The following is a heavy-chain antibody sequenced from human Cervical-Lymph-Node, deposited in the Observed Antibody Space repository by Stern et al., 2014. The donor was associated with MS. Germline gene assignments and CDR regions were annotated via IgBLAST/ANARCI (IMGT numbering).Heavy chain of an antibody. Sequence: QLQLQESGQGLVKPSETLSLTCTVSGVSISSSSYYWGWIRQPPGKGLEWIGTFYFRGTTYYNPALKSRVTITGHTSKTQFSLNLTSVTAADTAVYYCARHTPTNGVYTPFDPWGQGTLVTVSS. CDR2: FYFRGTT. J-gene: IGHJ5*02. CDR3: ARHTPTNGVYTPFDP. D-gene: IGHD2-8*01. V-gene: IGHV4-39*01. CDR1: GVSISSSSYY.